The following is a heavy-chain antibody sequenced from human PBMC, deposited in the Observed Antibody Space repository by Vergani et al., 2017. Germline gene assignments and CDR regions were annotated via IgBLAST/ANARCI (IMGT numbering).Heavy chain of an antibody. Sequence: EVQLVESGGGLVQPGGSLRLSCAASGFTFSSYSMNWVRQAPGKGLEWVSYISSSSSTIYYADSVKGRFTISRDNAKNSLYLQMNSLRAEDTAVYSCASFEWHTPLDYWGQGTLVTVSS. D-gene: IGHD3-3*01. CDR3: ASFEWHTPLDY. J-gene: IGHJ4*02. V-gene: IGHV3-48*01. CDR2: ISSSSSTI. CDR1: GFTFSSYS.